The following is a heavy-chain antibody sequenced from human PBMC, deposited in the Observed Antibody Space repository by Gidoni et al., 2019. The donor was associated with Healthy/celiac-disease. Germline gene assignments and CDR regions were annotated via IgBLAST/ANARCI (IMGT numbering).Heavy chain of an antibody. CDR3: AREDGNSLDAPLDY. Sequence: EVQLVESGGGLVQPGGSLRITCAASGFPVSSNYMSWVRQAPGKGLEWVSVIYSGGSTYYADSVKGRVTISRDNAKNTLYLQMNSLRAEDTAVYYCAREDGNSLDAPLDYWGQGTLVTVSS. CDR1: GFPVSSNY. J-gene: IGHJ4*02. V-gene: IGHV3-66*01. D-gene: IGHD2-15*01. CDR2: IYSGGST.